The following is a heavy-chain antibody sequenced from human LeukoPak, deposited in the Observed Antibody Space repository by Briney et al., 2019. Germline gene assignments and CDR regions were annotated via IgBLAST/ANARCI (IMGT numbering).Heavy chain of an antibody. CDR2: ISAYNGYT. D-gene: IGHD2-15*01. J-gene: IGHJ4*02. CDR1: GYTCTNYG. Sequence: ASVKVSCKASGYTCTNYGISWVRQAPGQGLEWMGWISAYNGYTNYAQKFQGRVTMTTDTSTSTAYMDLRSLRSDDTAVYYCARDKTIANPGMVANRGNVDNWGPGTLVSVSS. CDR3: ARDKTIANPGMVANRGNVDN. V-gene: IGHV1-18*01.